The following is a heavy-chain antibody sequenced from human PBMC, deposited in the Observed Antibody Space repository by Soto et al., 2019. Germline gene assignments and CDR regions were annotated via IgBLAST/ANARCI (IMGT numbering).Heavy chain of an antibody. D-gene: IGHD3-22*01. CDR2: IKQDGSEK. J-gene: IGHJ4*02. CDR3: ARGLVVVTEYFDH. Sequence: GGSLRLSCVASGFTFSSYWMSWVRQAPGKGLEWVANIKQDGSEKHYVDSVKGRFTISRDNAKSSLYLQMNSLRAEDTAVYYCARGLVVVTEYFDHWGQGILVTVSS. V-gene: IGHV3-7*03. CDR1: GFTFSSYW.